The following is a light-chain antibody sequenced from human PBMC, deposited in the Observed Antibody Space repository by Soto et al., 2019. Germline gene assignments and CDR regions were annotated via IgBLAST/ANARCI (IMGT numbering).Light chain of an antibody. CDR3: QLYGISPH. V-gene: IGKV3-20*01. J-gene: IGKJ5*01. CDR2: GAS. Sequence: EIVLTQSPGTLSLSPGERVTLSCRASQSVYNNYLAWYQQKPGQAPRLLIYGASSRATGIPDRFSGSGSGTDFTLIISRLEPEDFAVYYCQLYGISPHFGQGTRLEIK. CDR1: QSVYNNY.